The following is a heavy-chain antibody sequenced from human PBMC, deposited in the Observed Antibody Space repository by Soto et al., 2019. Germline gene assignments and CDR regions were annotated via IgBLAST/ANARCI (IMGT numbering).Heavy chain of an antibody. D-gene: IGHD1-1*01. V-gene: IGHV3-74*01. Sequence: EVQLVESGGGLVQPGESLRLSCAASGFTFSNHWMHWVRQAPGERPVWISRIKTDGTITDYADYVKGRFTGSRDNAKNTLFLQMKSLRAEDTAVYYCARNWNGVDYWGQGTLVTVSS. CDR1: GFTFSNHW. J-gene: IGHJ4*02. CDR3: ARNWNGVDY. CDR2: IKTDGTIT.